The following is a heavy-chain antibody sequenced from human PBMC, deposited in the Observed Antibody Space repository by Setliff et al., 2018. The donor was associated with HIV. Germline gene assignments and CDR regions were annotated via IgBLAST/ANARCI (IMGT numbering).Heavy chain of an antibody. CDR2: ISTYNGNT. CDR1: GYTFTSYG. Sequence: ASVKVSCKASGYTFTSYGITWVRQAPGQGLVWMGWISTYNGNTHYAQKLQGRVTMTTDTSTSTAYLELRSLRSDDTAMYYFARKYTGGPIDYWGQGTLVTVSS. V-gene: IGHV1-18*01. D-gene: IGHD6-19*01. CDR3: ARKYTGGPIDY. J-gene: IGHJ4*02.